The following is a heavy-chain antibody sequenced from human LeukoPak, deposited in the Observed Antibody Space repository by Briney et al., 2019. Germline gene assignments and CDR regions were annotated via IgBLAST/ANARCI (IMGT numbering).Heavy chain of an antibody. CDR2: MNPNSGNT. CDR1: GYTFTSYD. J-gene: IGHJ6*03. CDR3: ARSRSQNYYYYYMDV. D-gene: IGHD1-14*01. V-gene: IGHV1-8*01. Sequence: ASVKVSCKASGYTFTSYDISWVRQATGQGLEWMGWMNPNSGNTGSAQKFRGRVTMTRNTSISTAYMELSSLRSEDTAVYYCARSRSQNYYYYYMDVWGKGTTVTVSS.